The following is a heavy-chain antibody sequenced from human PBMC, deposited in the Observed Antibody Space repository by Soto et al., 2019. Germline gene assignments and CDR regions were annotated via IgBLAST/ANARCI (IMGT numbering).Heavy chain of an antibody. J-gene: IGHJ4*02. D-gene: IGHD6-13*01. Sequence: SETLSLTCTVSGGSISSNYWTWIRQPPGKGLEWIGYVYNSGSTNYNPSLKSRVTISEDTSKSQFSLKVNSMTAADTAVYYCARYRREAVAGYSLDNWGQGILVTVSS. V-gene: IGHV4-59*01. CDR3: ARYRREAVAGYSLDN. CDR1: GGSISSNY. CDR2: VYNSGST.